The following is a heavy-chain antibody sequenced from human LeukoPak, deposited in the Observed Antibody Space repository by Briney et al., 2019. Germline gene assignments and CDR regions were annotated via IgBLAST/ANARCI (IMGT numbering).Heavy chain of an antibody. V-gene: IGHV1-18*01. J-gene: IGHJ4*02. CDR1: GFTFTAHG. Sequence: ASVKVSCKASGFTFTAHGFTWVRQAPGQGLEWMGWISAYNGKTESAQKLQGRVTMTTDASTATVYMELRSLRSDDTAVYYCGRDIRSDGSPADYWGQGTLVTVSS. CDR3: GRDIRSDGSPADY. CDR2: ISAYNGKT. D-gene: IGHD2-15*01.